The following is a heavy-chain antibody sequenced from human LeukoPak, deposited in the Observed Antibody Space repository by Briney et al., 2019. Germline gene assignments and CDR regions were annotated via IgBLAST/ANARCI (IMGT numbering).Heavy chain of an antibody. V-gene: IGHV3-30*02. Sequence: GGSLRLSCAASGFTFSSYSMHWVRQAPGKGLEWVSFIRYDGSNKYYADSVKGRFTISRDNSKNTLFLQMNSLRAEDTAVYYCANAFDSSGYRFAFDIWGQGTMVTVSS. CDR3: ANAFDSSGYRFAFDI. CDR2: IRYDGSNK. D-gene: IGHD3-22*01. J-gene: IGHJ3*02. CDR1: GFTFSSYS.